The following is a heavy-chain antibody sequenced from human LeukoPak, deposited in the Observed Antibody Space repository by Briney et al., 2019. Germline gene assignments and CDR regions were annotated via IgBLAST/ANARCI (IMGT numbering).Heavy chain of an antibody. CDR1: GFSFSGYW. Sequence: PGGSLRLSCTASGFSFSGYWMHWARQLPGKGLVWVSRISPTGSTTSYADSVKGRFTVSRDNSKNTLYLQMNSLRAEDTAVYYCARDDSGYDPYYGMDVWGQGTTVTVSS. CDR2: ISPTGSTT. V-gene: IGHV3-74*01. CDR3: ARDDSGYDPYYGMDV. J-gene: IGHJ6*02. D-gene: IGHD5-12*01.